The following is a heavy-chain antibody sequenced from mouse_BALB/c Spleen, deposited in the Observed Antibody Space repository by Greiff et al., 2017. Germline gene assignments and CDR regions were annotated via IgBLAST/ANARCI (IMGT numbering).Heavy chain of an antibody. CDR1: GFSLSTSGMG. Sequence: QVTLKVSGPGILQPSQTLSLTCSFSGFSLSTSGMGVGWIRQPSGKGLEWLAHIWWDDDKRYNPALKSRLTISKDTSSNQVFLKLASVDTADTATYYCARIGGYYSPYFDYWGQGTTLTVSS. V-gene: IGHV8-8*01. D-gene: IGHD2-12*01. CDR3: ARIGGYYSPYFDY. CDR2: IWWDDDK. J-gene: IGHJ2*01.